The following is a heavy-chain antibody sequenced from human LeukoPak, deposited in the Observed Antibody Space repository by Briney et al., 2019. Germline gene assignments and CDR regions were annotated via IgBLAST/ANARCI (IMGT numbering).Heavy chain of an antibody. CDR3: ARNLGSGWELLWFDY. D-gene: IGHD1-26*01. J-gene: IGHJ4*02. Sequence: SQTLSLTCTVSGGSISSGDYYWSWIRQPPGKGLEWIGYIYYSGSTYYNPSLKSRVTISVDTSKNQFSLKVSSVTAADTAVYYCARNLGSGWELLWFDYWGQGALVTVSS. V-gene: IGHV4-30-4*01. CDR2: IYYSGST. CDR1: GGSISSGDYY.